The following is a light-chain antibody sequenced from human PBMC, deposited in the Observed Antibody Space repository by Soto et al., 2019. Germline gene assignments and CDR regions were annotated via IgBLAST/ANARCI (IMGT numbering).Light chain of an antibody. CDR1: QSVNSN. CDR3: QHYDNWPIP. CDR2: GTS. Sequence: EIVMTQSPATLSVSPGYRATLSCRASQSVNSNLAWYQQKAGQAPRLLIYGTSTRATGFPARFSGSRSGTEFTLTISSLQSEDFAIYYCQHYDNWPIPFGQGTRLEI. J-gene: IGKJ5*01. V-gene: IGKV3-15*01.